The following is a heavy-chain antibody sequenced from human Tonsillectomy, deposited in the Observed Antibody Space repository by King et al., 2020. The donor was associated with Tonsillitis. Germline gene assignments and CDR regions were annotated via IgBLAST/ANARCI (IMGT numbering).Heavy chain of an antibody. D-gene: IGHD4-17*01. CDR2: ISTDGSNK. V-gene: IGHV3-30-3*01. CDR3: ARRDGALDYYYYGLDV. CDR1: GFTFSKYA. J-gene: IGHJ6*02. Sequence: VQLVESGGGVVQPGSSLRLSCVASGFTFSKYAIHWVRQAPGKGLEWVADISTDGSNKYYADSVKARFTISRDNSKNTLYLQMNSLRTEDTAVYYCARRDGALDYYYYGLDVWGQGTTVTVSS.